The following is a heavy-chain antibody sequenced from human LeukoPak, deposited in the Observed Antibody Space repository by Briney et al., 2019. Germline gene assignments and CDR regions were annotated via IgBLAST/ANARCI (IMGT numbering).Heavy chain of an antibody. D-gene: IGHD3-10*01. V-gene: IGHV3-7*01. CDR3: ARDRALVSMVRGVMGYFYYYMDV. CDR1: GLTFSRDW. CDR2: IKQDASEE. J-gene: IGHJ6*03. Sequence: GGSLRLSCAASGLTFSRDWMSWVRQPPGQGLEWVATIKQDASEEYYVDSVNGRFTISRDNAKNSLYLEMNSLRAEDTAVYYCARDRALVSMVRGVMGYFYYYMDVWGKGTTVTISS.